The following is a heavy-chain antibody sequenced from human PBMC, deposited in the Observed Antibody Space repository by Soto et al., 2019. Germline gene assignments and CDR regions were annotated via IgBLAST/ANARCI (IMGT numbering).Heavy chain of an antibody. CDR3: TTVFLLPRGLGSSVF. J-gene: IGHJ4*02. CDR1: GFSFSNAW. D-gene: IGHD6-19*01. CDR2: VKSRPDGGTT. V-gene: IGHV3-15*01. Sequence: EGQLEQSGGGLVRSGGSLRLSWVASGFSFSNAWMTWVPQAPGKGLEWVGRVKSRPDGGTTDYASPVKGRFTITRDDSKSTVYLQMYSLKGEDTAVYYCTTVFLLPRGLGSSVFWGQGALVTVSS.